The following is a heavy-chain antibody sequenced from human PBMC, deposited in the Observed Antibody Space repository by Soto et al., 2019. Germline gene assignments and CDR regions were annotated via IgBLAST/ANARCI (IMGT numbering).Heavy chain of an antibody. V-gene: IGHV1-2*04. Sequence: ASVKVSCKASGYSFSDYHIHWVRQAPEQGLEWLGRINPKSGGTSSAQKFQGWVTMTRDTSISTAYMELTRLRSDDTAVYFCARGHSTDCSNGVCSFFYNHEMDVWGQGTTVTVSS. J-gene: IGHJ6*02. CDR2: INPKSGGT. CDR3: ARGHSTDCSNGVCSFFYNHEMDV. D-gene: IGHD2-8*01. CDR1: GYSFSDYH.